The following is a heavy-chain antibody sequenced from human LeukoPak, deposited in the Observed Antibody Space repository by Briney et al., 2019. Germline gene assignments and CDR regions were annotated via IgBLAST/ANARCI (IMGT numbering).Heavy chain of an antibody. Sequence: ASVKVSCNASGYPFTGYYMHWVRQAPGQGLEWMGIINPSGGSTSYAQKFQGRATMTRDTSTSTVYMELSSLRSEDTAVYYCARVVGSSGWPGNNWFDPWGQGTLVTVSS. CDR2: INPSGGST. D-gene: IGHD6-19*01. J-gene: IGHJ5*02. CDR1: GYPFTGYY. CDR3: ARVVGSSGWPGNNWFDP. V-gene: IGHV1-46*01.